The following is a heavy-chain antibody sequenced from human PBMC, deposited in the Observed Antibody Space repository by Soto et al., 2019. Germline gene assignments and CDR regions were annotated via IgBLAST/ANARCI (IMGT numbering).Heavy chain of an antibody. D-gene: IGHD1-26*01. CDR2: IGANNGNT. J-gene: IGHJ4*02. CDR3: ARGRNAGSYWRH. Sequence: QVQLVQSGAEVTKPGASVKVSCKASGYTFTSYGISWVRQAPGQGLEWMGWIGANNGNTKFAQKFQGRVTMTTDTSTSTAYMELRSLRSDDTAVYYCARGRNAGSYWRHWGQGTLVTVSS. CDR1: GYTFTSYG. V-gene: IGHV1-18*01.